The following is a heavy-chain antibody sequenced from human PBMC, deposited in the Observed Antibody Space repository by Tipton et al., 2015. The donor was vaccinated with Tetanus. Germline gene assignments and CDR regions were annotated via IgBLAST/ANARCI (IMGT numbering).Heavy chain of an antibody. CDR3: ARNYNSGWYSGGKGWFDP. D-gene: IGHD6-19*01. CDR2: IYYNGNT. Sequence: TLSLTCTVSGGSVSNSFYLWGWIRQPPGKGLEWIGNIYYNGNTYYNPSLKSRVNISVDTSKNQFSLKLRCVTAADTAVYYCARNYNSGWYSGGKGWFDPWGQGTLVTVSS. V-gene: IGHV4-39*01. CDR1: GGSVSNSFYL. J-gene: IGHJ5*02.